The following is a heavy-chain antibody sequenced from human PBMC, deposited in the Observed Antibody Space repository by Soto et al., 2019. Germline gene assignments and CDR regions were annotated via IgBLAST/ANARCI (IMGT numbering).Heavy chain of an antibody. Sequence: DLEESGGGLVKPGGSLRLSCTASGFTFSDYYMSWSRPAPGKGMEWLAYISGSGSTTYYTDSVKGRFAISRDNARTSLYLQINSLRVEDSAVYYCARSSLTYFEFWGQGTLVTVSS. CDR2: ISGSGSTT. CDR1: GFTFSDYY. J-gene: IGHJ4*02. V-gene: IGHV3-11*01. CDR3: ARSSLTYFEF.